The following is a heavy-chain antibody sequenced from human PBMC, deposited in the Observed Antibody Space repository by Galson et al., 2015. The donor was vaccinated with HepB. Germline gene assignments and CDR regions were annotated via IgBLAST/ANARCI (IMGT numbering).Heavy chain of an antibody. J-gene: IGHJ4*02. D-gene: IGHD1-26*01. CDR3: ARDSTVGATYFDY. CDR2: IWYDGSNK. V-gene: IGHV3-33*08. Sequence: SLRLSCAASGFTFSSYGMHWVRQAPGKGLEWVAVIWYDGSNKYYADSVKGRFTISRDNSKNTLYLQMNSLRAEDTAVYYCARDSTVGATYFDYWGQGTLVTVSS. CDR1: GFTFSSYG.